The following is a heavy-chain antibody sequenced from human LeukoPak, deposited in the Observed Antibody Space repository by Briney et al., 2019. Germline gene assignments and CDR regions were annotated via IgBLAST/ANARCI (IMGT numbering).Heavy chain of an antibody. J-gene: IGHJ3*02. CDR2: IYYTGST. D-gene: IGHD3-10*01. V-gene: IGHV4-61*01. Sequence: SETLSLTCTVSGGSVSSGSYYWSWLRQPPGKGLEWIGYIYYTGSTNYNPSLKSRVTISVDTSKNQFSLKLSSVTAADTAVYYCARNRGWDSFDIWGQGTMVTVSS. CDR3: ARNRGWDSFDI. CDR1: GGSVSSGSYY.